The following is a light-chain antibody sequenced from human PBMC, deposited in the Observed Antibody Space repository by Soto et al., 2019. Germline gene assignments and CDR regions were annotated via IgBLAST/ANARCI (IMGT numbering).Light chain of an antibody. CDR1: SSNIGSNP. Sequence: QSVLTQPPSASGTPGQRITISCSGSSSNIGSNPVNWYQQFPGMAPKLVIYGSNQRPSGVPDRFSGSKSGTSASLAIIGLQSEDEADYCCAVWDDSLEGAVFGGGTQLTVL. CDR3: AVWDDSLEGAV. J-gene: IGLJ7*01. CDR2: GSN. V-gene: IGLV1-44*01.